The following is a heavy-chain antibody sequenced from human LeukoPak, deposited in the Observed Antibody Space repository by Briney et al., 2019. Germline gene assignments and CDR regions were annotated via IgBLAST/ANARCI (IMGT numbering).Heavy chain of an antibody. CDR1: GFTFSSYG. D-gene: IGHD6-19*01. V-gene: IGHV3-33*01. CDR3: ARSRGQWLVHCPDY. CDR2: IWYDGSNK. Sequence: QAGGSLRLSCAASGFTFSSYGMHWVRQAPGKGLEWVAVIWYDGSNKYYADSVKGRFTISRDNSKNTLYLQMNSLRAEDTAVYYCARSRGQWLVHCPDYWGQGTLVTVSS. J-gene: IGHJ4*02.